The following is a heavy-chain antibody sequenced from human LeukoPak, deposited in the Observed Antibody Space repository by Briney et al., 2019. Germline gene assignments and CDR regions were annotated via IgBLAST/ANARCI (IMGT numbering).Heavy chain of an antibody. CDR1: GGSISSGGYY. CDR2: IYYSGST. V-gene: IGHV4-31*03. D-gene: IGHD5-18*01. CDR3: AREERGYSYGRQYFQH. J-gene: IGHJ1*01. Sequence: SQTLSLTCTVSGGSISSGGYYWSWIRQHPGKGLEWIGYIYYSGSTNYNPSLKSRVTISVDTSKNQFSLKLSSVTAADTAVYYCAREERGYSYGRQYFQHWGQGTLVTVSS.